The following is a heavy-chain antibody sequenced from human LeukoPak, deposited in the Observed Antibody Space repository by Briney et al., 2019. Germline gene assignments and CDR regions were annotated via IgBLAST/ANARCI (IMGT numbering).Heavy chain of an antibody. CDR2: ISVDVNTK. D-gene: IGHD6-13*01. Sequence: GGSLRLSCAASGFTFRTFAMYWVRQAPGKGLEWVATISVDVNTKYYADSVKGRCSIPRDNSENMMYLQMNDLRDEDTAVYFCARDTYSSSWSPLTYWGQGTLVTVSS. CDR3: ARDTYSSSWSPLTY. V-gene: IGHV3-30-3*01. J-gene: IGHJ4*02. CDR1: GFTFRTFA.